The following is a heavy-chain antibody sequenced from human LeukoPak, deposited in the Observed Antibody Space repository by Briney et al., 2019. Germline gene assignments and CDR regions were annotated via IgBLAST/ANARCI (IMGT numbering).Heavy chain of an antibody. Sequence: GASVKVSCKASGYTFTGYYMHWVRQAPGQGLEWMGWISAYNGNTNYAQKLQGRVTMTTDTSTSTAYMELRSLRSDDTAVYYCARDSRYYYDSSGFDAFDIWGQGTMVTVSS. D-gene: IGHD3-22*01. CDR1: GYTFTGYY. V-gene: IGHV1-18*04. J-gene: IGHJ3*02. CDR2: ISAYNGNT. CDR3: ARDSRYYYDSSGFDAFDI.